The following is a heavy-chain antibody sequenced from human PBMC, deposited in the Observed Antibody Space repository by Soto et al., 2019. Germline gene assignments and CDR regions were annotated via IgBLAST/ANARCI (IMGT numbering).Heavy chain of an antibody. J-gene: IGHJ3*02. CDR2: INGDGSTT. V-gene: IGHV3-74*01. CDR3: ARGGVPASLDI. D-gene: IGHD3-10*01. Sequence: EVQLVESGGGLVQPGGSLRLSCTVSGFTLRNYYMHWARQAPGKGLVWVSHINGDGSTTNYADSVKGRFTISRDNAKNTLYLQMSSLRVEDTAVYYCARGGVPASLDIWGEGTMVPVSS. CDR1: GFTLRNYY.